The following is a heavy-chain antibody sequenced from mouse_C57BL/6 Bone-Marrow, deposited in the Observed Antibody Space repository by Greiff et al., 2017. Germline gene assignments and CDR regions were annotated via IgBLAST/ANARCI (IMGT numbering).Heavy chain of an antibody. Sequence: VQLQQSVAELVRPGASVKLSCTASGFTIKNTYMHWVKQRPEQGLEWIGRIDPGNGNTKYAPKFQGKATITADTSSNTAYLQLSSLTSEDTAIYYCASLSYLHYWGQGTAVTVSA. V-gene: IGHV14-3*01. CDR2: IDPGNGNT. D-gene: IGHD5-5*01. J-gene: IGHJ4*01. CDR1: GFTIKNTY. CDR3: ASLSYLHY.